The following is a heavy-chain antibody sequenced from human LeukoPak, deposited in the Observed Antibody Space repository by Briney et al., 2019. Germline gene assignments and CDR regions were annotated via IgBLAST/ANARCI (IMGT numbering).Heavy chain of an antibody. V-gene: IGHV3-23*01. CDR2: ISGSGGNT. D-gene: IGHD2-2*01. CDR1: GFTFSSYA. Sequence: PGGSLRLSCAASGFTFSSYAMSWVRQAPGKGPEWVSGISGSGGNTFYADSVKGRFTISRDNSKNTLYLQMNSLRAEDTAIYYCAKESGWRGTSSAYFDCWGQATLVTVSS. CDR3: AKESGWRGTSSAYFDC. J-gene: IGHJ4*02.